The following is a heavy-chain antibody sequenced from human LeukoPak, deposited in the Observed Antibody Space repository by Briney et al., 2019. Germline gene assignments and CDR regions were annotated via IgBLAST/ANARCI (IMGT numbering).Heavy chain of an antibody. CDR2: MNPSSGNT. D-gene: IGHD4-11*01. CDR3: ARGPLPSSNYGYYYYYYMDV. J-gene: IGHJ6*03. CDR1: GYTFTSYD. V-gene: IGHV1-8*03. Sequence: ASVKVSCKASGYTFTSYDINWVRQATGQGLEWMGWMNPSSGNTGYAQKFQGRVTITRNTSISTAYMELSSLRSEDTAVYYCARGPLPSSNYGYYYYYYMDVWGKGTTVTVSS.